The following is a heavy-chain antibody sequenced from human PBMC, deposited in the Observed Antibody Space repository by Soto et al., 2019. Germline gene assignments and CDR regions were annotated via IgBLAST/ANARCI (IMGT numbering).Heavy chain of an antibody. CDR3: ATSSHYHILTGPYYYGMDV. Sequence: ASVKVSCKASGYTFTSYGISWVRQAPGQGLEWMGLISAYNANTNYAEKLQGRVTMTTDTATSTDYMELRSLRPDDTAVYYCATSSHYHILTGPYYYGMDVWGKGTTITASS. D-gene: IGHD3-9*01. CDR2: ISAYNANT. CDR1: GYTFTSYG. J-gene: IGHJ6*04. V-gene: IGHV1-18*01.